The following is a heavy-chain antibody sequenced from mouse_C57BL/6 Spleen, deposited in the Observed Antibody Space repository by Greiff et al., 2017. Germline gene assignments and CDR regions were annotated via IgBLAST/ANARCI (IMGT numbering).Heavy chain of an antibody. CDR2: INPNNGGT. Sequence: EVQLQQSGPELVKPGASVKIPCKASGYTFTDYNMDWVKQSHGKSLEWIGDINPNNGGTIYNQKFKGKATLTVDKSSSTAYMELRSLTSEDTAVYYCARSHYDYDVGFAYWGQGTLVTVSA. CDR1: GYTFTDYN. D-gene: IGHD2-4*01. V-gene: IGHV1-18*01. CDR3: ARSHYDYDVGFAY. J-gene: IGHJ3*01.